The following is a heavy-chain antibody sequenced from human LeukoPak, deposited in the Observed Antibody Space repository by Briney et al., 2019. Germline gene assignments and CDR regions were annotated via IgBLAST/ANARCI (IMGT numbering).Heavy chain of an antibody. Sequence: SETLSLTCTVSGGSVSSGSYYWRWIRQPPGKGLEWIGYIYYSGSTNYNPSLKSRVTISVDTSKNQFSLKLSSVTAADTAVYYCARDKDAFDIWGQGTMVSVSS. V-gene: IGHV4-61*01. CDR1: GGSVSSGSYY. CDR2: IYYSGST. J-gene: IGHJ3*02. CDR3: ARDKDAFDI.